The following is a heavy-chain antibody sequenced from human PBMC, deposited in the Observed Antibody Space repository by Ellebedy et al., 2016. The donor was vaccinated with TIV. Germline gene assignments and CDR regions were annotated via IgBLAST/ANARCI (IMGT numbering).Heavy chain of an antibody. V-gene: IGHV5-10-1*01. J-gene: IGHJ4*02. CDR3: ARHELGENAAFDY. Sequence: GESLKISXATSGYNFPLYWITWVRQMPGKGLEWMGRIDAGDSRANYSPSFQGHVTISTDKSTSIAYLQWSSLRASDTAVYYCARHELGENAAFDYWGQGTQVTVSS. CDR1: GYNFPLYW. D-gene: IGHD7-27*01. CDR2: IDAGDSRA.